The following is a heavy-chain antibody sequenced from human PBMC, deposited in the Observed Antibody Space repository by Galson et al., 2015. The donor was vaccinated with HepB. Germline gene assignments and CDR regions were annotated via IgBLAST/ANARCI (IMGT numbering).Heavy chain of an antibody. J-gene: IGHJ5*02. Sequence: SLRLSCAASGFTFSSYWMSWVRQAPGKGLEWVANIKQDGSEKYYVDSVKGRFTISRDNAKNSLYLQMNSLRAEDTAVYYCARDSSMVQGVIIFGWFDPWGQGTLVTVSS. CDR1: GFTFSSYW. CDR2: IKQDGSEK. V-gene: IGHV3-7*01. D-gene: IGHD3-10*01. CDR3: ARDSSMVQGVIIFGWFDP.